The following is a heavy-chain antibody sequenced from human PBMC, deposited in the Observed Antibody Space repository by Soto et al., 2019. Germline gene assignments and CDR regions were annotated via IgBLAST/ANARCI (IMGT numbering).Heavy chain of an antibody. J-gene: IGHJ4*02. D-gene: IGHD1-26*01. CDR2: TYYRSKWYK. V-gene: IGHV6-1*01. CDR1: GDKVSRKSGA. Sequence: SPAVSLTCEISGDKVSRKSGAWSWIKQSPSRGLEWLGRTYYRSKWYKEYAVSVKSRIIINPDTSKNQFSLQLNSVTPEDTAVYYCARSGNEGAVDYWGQGTLVTVSS. CDR3: ARSGNEGAVDY.